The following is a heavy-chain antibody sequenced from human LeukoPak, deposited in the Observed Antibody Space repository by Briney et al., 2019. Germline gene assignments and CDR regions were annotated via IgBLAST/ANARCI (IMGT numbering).Heavy chain of an antibody. Sequence: PSETLSLTCAVSGYSISSGYYWGWIRQPPGKGLERIGSIYHSGSTYYNPSLKSRVTISVDTSKNQFSLKLSSVTAADTAVYYCARGEWELNDAFDIWGQGTMVTVSS. D-gene: IGHD1-26*01. CDR2: IYHSGST. J-gene: IGHJ3*02. CDR3: ARGEWELNDAFDI. V-gene: IGHV4-38-2*01. CDR1: GYSISSGYY.